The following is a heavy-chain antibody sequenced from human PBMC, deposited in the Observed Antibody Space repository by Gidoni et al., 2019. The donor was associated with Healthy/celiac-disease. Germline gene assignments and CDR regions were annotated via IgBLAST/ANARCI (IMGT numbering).Heavy chain of an antibody. J-gene: IGHJ6*02. CDR2: INHSGST. V-gene: IGHV4-34*01. D-gene: IGHD3-16*01. CDR3: ARGGWGAPFYYYYYGMDV. Sequence: VQLQQWRPGLLKPSETLSLTCAVYGGSFSGYYWSWIRQPPGKGLEWIGGINHSGSTNYNPSLESRVTKSVDTSNNQFSLKLSSVAAAHTAVYYGARGGWGAPFYYYYYGMDVWGQGTTVTVSS. CDR1: GGSFSGYY.